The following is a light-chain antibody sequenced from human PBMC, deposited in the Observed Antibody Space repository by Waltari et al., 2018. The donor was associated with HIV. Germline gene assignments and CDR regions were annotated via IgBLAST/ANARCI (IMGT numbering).Light chain of an antibody. V-gene: IGLV1-40*01. J-gene: IGLJ2*01. Sequence: QSVLTQPPSVSGAPGQRVTISCTGSSSNIGAGYDVYRDQQLPGTTPKVLIYGNINRPSGVPDRFSGSKSGTSASLAITGLQAEDEADYYCQSYDSSLRAVVFGGGTKLTV. CDR2: GNI. CDR3: QSYDSSLRAVV. CDR1: SSNIGAGYD.